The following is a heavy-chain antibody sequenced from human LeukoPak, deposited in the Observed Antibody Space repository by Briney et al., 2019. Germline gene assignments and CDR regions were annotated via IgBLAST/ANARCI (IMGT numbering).Heavy chain of an antibody. Sequence: PSETLSLTCTVSGGSISSSSYYWGWIRQPPGKGLEWIGSIYYSGSTYYNPSLKSRVTISVDTSKNQFSLKLSSVTAADTAVYYCARKDYVDPYYFDYWGQGTLVTVSS. CDR1: GGSISSSSYY. V-gene: IGHV4-39*07. CDR2: IYYSGST. CDR3: ARKDYVDPYYFDY. D-gene: IGHD4-17*01. J-gene: IGHJ4*02.